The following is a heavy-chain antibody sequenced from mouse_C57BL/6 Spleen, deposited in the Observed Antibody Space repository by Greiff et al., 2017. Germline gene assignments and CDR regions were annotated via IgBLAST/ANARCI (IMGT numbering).Heavy chain of an antibody. CDR3: TREEGYSAWFAY. J-gene: IGHJ3*01. Sequence: QVQLQQSGAELVRPGASVTLSCKASGYTFTDYEMHWVKQTPVHGLEWIGAIDPETGGTAYNQKFKGKAILTADKSSSTAYMELRSLTSEDSAVYYCTREEGYSAWFAYWGQGTLVTVSA. V-gene: IGHV1-15*01. CDR2: IDPETGGT. D-gene: IGHD2-3*01. CDR1: GYTFTDYE.